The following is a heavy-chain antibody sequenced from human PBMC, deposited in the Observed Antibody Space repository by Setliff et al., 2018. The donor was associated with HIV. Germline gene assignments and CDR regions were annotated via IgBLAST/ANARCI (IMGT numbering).Heavy chain of an antibody. Sequence: TLSLTCTVSGGSISTSNWWGWIRQTPGKGLEWIGYIYYSGSTNYNPSLKSRVTMSLDASKNQFSLKLNSVTAADTAVYYCARHSSYYQYFDYWGQGSLVTVSS. CDR2: IYYSGST. D-gene: IGHD3-10*01. CDR3: ARHSSYYQYFDY. CDR1: GGSISTSNW. V-gene: IGHV4-28*01. J-gene: IGHJ4*02.